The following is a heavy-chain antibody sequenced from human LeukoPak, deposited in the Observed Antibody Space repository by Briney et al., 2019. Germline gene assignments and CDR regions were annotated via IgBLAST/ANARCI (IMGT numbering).Heavy chain of an antibody. Sequence: PGGSLRLSCAAPGFTFSTYAMHWVRQAPGKGLEWVAVIWYDGSNKHYADSVKGRFTISRDNSKNTLYLQMNSLRAEDTAVYYCARAGYGAGTYYPYYFYGMDVWGQGTTVSVPS. CDR1: GFTFSTYA. V-gene: IGHV3-33*01. D-gene: IGHD3-10*01. CDR2: IWYDGSNK. J-gene: IGHJ6*02. CDR3: ARAGYGAGTYYPYYFYGMDV.